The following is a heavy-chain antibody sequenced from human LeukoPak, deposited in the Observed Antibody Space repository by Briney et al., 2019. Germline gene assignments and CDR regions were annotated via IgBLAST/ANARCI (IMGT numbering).Heavy chain of an antibody. V-gene: IGHV4-34*01. CDR3: ARDTRYSYGPFDY. J-gene: IGHJ4*02. D-gene: IGHD5-18*01. CDR2: INHSGST. CDR1: GGSFSGYY. Sequence: SETLSLTCAVYGGSFSGYYWSWIRQPPGKGLEWIGEINHSGSTNYNPSLKSRVTISVDTSKNQFSLKLSSVTAADTAVYYCARDTRYSYGPFDYWGQGTLVTVSS.